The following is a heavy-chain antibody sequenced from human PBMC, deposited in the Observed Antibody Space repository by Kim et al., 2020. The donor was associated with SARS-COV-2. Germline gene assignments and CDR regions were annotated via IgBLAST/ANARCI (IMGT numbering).Heavy chain of an antibody. CDR2: INHSGST. J-gene: IGHJ5*02. D-gene: IGHD6-19*01. CDR1: GGSFSGYY. CDR3: ARGTQKKNKKKPGIAVAGTRDWFDP. V-gene: IGHV4-34*01. Sequence: SETLSLTCAVYGGSFSGYYWSWIRQPPGKGLEWIGEINHSGSTNYNPSLKSRVTISVDTSKNQFSLKLSSVTAADTAVYYCARGTQKKNKKKPGIAVAGTRDWFDPWGQGTLVTVSS.